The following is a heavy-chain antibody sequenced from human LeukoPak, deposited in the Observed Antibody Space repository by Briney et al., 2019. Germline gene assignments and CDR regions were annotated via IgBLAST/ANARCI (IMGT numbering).Heavy chain of an antibody. CDR2: ISWNSGSI. V-gene: IGHV3-9*01. CDR1: GFTFDDYA. J-gene: IGHJ5*02. Sequence: PGGSLRLSCAASGFTFDDYAMHWVRQAPGKGLEWVSGISWNSGSIGYADSVKGRFTISRDNAKNSLYLQMDSLRAEDTALYYCAKDIGSGSYNWFDPWGQGTLVTVSS. CDR3: AKDIGSGSYNWFDP. D-gene: IGHD3-10*01.